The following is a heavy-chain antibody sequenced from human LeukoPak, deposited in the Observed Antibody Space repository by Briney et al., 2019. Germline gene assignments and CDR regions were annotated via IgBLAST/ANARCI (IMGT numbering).Heavy chain of an antibody. Sequence: RPGGSLRLSCVASGFTFDDYGMGWVRQAPGKGLEWVSGITWNGGSTYYAGSVKGRFTISRDSAKTSLYLQMNSLRAEDTALYYCARDFERGYDLRYFFDYWGRGALVTISS. CDR3: ARDFERGYDLRYFFDY. CDR2: ITWNGGST. J-gene: IGHJ4*02. D-gene: IGHD5-12*01. V-gene: IGHV3-20*04. CDR1: GFTFDDYG.